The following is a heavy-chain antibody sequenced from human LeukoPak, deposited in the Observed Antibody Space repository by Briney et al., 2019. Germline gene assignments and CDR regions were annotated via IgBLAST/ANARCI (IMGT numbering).Heavy chain of an antibody. D-gene: IGHD2-21*02. CDR1: GFTFSSYW. Sequence: GGSLRLSCAASGFTFSSYWMHWVRQAPGKGLVWVSRINSDGSSTSYADSVKGRFTISRDNAKNTLYLQVNSLRAEDTAVYYCARGIGDWAYYYYGMDVWGQGTTVTVS. V-gene: IGHV3-74*01. CDR3: ARGIGDWAYYYYGMDV. J-gene: IGHJ6*02. CDR2: INSDGSST.